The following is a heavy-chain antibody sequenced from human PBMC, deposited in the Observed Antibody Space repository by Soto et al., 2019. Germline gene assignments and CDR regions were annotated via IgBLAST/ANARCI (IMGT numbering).Heavy chain of an antibody. CDR3: ARGVLRTFDY. V-gene: IGHV4-31*03. Sequence: QVQLQESGPGLVKPSQTLSLTCTVSGGSIRSGGNSWSWIRQHSGKGLEWIGYIYYSGSTYYNPSHQSRLTISLDTSKNQFSLKLSSVTAAGTAVYYCARGVLRTFDYWGQGTRVTVSS. CDR1: GGSIRSGGNS. J-gene: IGHJ4*02. CDR2: IYYSGST.